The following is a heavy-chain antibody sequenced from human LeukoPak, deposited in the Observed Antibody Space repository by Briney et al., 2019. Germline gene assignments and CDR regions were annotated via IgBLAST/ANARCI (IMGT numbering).Heavy chain of an antibody. CDR1: GFTFSSYE. D-gene: IGHD1-20*01. CDR2: ISASGFAI. V-gene: IGHV3-48*03. CDR3: AREGDVHNWNDGYYFDH. Sequence: PGGSLRLSYAASGFTFSSYEMTWVRQAPGKGLEWLSYISASGFAIYYADSVKGRFTISRYNAKNSLYLQMSSLRAEDTAVYYCAREGDVHNWNDGYYFDHWGQGTLVTVSS. J-gene: IGHJ4*02.